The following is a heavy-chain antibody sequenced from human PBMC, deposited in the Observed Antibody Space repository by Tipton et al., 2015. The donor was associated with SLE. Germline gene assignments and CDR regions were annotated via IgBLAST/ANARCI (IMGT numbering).Heavy chain of an antibody. CDR3: ARESCNVGNCYFDY. CDR1: GDSMRTYY. V-gene: IGHV4-59*01. J-gene: IGHJ4*02. Sequence: TLSLTCTVSGDSMRTYYWSWLRQAPGKGLEWIGYIHPSGSTKYNPSLKSRVTISVDTSKNQFSLNLSSVTAADTAVYFCARESCNVGNCYFDYWGRGTLVTVSS. CDR2: IHPSGST. D-gene: IGHD2-15*01.